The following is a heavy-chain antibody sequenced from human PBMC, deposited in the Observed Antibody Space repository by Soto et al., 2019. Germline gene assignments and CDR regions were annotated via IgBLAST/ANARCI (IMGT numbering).Heavy chain of an antibody. V-gene: IGHV1-69*05. CDR3: AKGAVAGTPTSYYYYGMDV. CDR1: GGTFRTYA. CDR2: IIPIFGTV. D-gene: IGHD6-19*01. J-gene: IGHJ6*02. Sequence: QVQLLQSGAEVKKPGSSVRVSCEASGGTFRTYAISWVRQAPGQGLEWMGEIIPIFGTVNYAQKFQGRVTXTXDXTTTTAYMDLRSLRSEDTTVYYCAKGAVAGTPTSYYYYGMDVWGQGTTVTVSS.